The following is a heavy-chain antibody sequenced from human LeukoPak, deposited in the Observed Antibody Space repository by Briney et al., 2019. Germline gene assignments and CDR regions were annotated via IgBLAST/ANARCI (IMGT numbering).Heavy chain of an antibody. V-gene: IGHV3-21*01. Sequence: GGSLRLSCAASGFTFSGYDMNWVRQAPGKGLEWVSSISGSSSYIYYADSMKGRFTISRDNAKNSLYLQMNSLRAEDTAVYYCARDRSSSWLFDYWGQGTLVTVSS. CDR2: ISGSSSYI. D-gene: IGHD6-13*01. CDR3: ARDRSSSWLFDY. J-gene: IGHJ4*02. CDR1: GFTFSGYD.